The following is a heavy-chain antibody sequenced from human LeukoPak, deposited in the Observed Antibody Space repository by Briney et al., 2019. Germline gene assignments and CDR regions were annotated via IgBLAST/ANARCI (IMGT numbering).Heavy chain of an antibody. Sequence: GGSLRLSCAASGFTVSSNYMSWVRQAPGKGLEWVSVIYSGGSTYYADSVKGRFTISRDNAKNSLYLQMNSLRAEDTAMYYCARESGYSSSWYPGYWGQGTLVTVSS. J-gene: IGHJ4*02. CDR1: GFTVSSNY. CDR3: ARESGYSSSWYPGY. D-gene: IGHD6-13*01. V-gene: IGHV3-53*01. CDR2: IYSGGST.